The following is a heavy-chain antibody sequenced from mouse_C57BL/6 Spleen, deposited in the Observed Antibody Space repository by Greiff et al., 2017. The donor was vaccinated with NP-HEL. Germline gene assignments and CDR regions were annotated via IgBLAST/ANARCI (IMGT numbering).Heavy chain of an antibody. J-gene: IGHJ1*03. V-gene: IGHV1-82*01. CDR2: IYPGDGDT. D-gene: IGHD1-1*01. CDR1: GYAFSSSW. CDR3: YYYGSSYWYFDV. Sequence: QVQLQQSGPELVKPGASVKISCKASGYAFSSSWMNWVKQRPGKGLEWIGRIYPGDGDTNYNGKFKGKATLTADKSSSTAYMQLSSLTSEDSAVYFCYYYGSSYWYFDVWGTGTTVTVS.